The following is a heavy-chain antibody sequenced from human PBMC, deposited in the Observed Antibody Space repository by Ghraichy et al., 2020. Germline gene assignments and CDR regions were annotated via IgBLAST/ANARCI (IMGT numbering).Heavy chain of an antibody. V-gene: IGHV3-48*01. CDR3: ARDHDYSDSSAYPNYFDY. J-gene: IGHJ4*02. Sequence: SLRLSCAASGFTFSNYSMNWVRQAPGKGLEWVSYLSRSSSSIYYADSVKVRFTISRDNAKNSLYLQMNSLRAEDTAVYYCARDHDYSDSSAYPNYFDYWGQGTLVTVSS. CDR1: GFTFSNYS. CDR2: LSRSSSSI. D-gene: IGHD3-22*01.